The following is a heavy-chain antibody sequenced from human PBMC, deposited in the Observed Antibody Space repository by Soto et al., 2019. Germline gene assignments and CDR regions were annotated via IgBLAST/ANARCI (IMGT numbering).Heavy chain of an antibody. V-gene: IGHV4-59*01. J-gene: IGHJ6*02. CDR1: GRSISSYY. D-gene: IGHD5-12*01. CDR2: IYYSGST. CDR3: ARLALDRAPRTGSGYDSREVYYYYGMDV. Sequence: SETLSLTCTVSGRSISSYYWSWIRQPPGKGLEWIGYIYYSGSTNYNPSLKSRVTISVDTSKNQFSLKLGSVTAADTAVYYCARLALDRAPRTGSGYDSREVYYYYGMDVWGQGTTVTVSS.